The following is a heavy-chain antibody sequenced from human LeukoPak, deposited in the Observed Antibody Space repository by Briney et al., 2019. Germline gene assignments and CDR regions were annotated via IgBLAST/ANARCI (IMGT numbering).Heavy chain of an antibody. CDR1: GGSLISSSYY. CDR2: FYYSGTT. V-gene: IGHV4-39*02. J-gene: IGHJ4*02. CDR3: AREEGTAMIGY. Sequence: SETLSLTCTVSGGSLISSSYYWGWIRQPPGKGLEWIGSFYYSGTTYYNPSLKSRVTISVDTSKNQFSLKLSFVTAADTAVYYCAREEGTAMIGYWGQGILVTVSS. D-gene: IGHD3-22*01.